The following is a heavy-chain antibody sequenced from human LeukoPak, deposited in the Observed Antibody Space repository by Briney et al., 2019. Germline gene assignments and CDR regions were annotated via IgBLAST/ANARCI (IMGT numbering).Heavy chain of an antibody. Sequence: KSGGSLRLSCAASGFTFSSYSMNWVRQAPGKGLEWVSSISSSSSYIHYADSVKGRFTISRDNAKNSLYLQMNSLRAEDTAVYYCASWYYYDSSDAFDIWGQGTMVTVSS. CDR3: ASWYYYDSSDAFDI. D-gene: IGHD3-22*01. V-gene: IGHV3-21*01. CDR1: GFTFSSYS. CDR2: ISSSSSYI. J-gene: IGHJ3*02.